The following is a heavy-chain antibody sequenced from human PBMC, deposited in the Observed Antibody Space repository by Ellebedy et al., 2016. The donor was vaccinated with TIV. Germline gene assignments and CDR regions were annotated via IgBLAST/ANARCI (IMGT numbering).Heavy chain of an antibody. CDR2: TYHRRDT. CDR1: GGSFMKNW. D-gene: IGHD3-16*01. CDR3: ERKGAATGWGNWFDP. J-gene: IGHJ5*02. Sequence: MPGGSLRLSCVVSGGSFMKNWLSWVRQPPGKGLEWIGETYHRRDTNYSPSLRSGVTISLDTSNNQFTLTLTSVTAADTAVYYCERKGAATGWGNWFDPWGQGTLVTVSS. V-gene: IGHV4-4*02.